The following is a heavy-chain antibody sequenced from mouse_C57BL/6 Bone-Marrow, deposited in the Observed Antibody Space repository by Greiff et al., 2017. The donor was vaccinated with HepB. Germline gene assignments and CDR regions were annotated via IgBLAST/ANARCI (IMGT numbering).Heavy chain of an antibody. J-gene: IGHJ3*01. CDR3: ASPDYGSSYFAY. CDR2: IRNKANGYTT. D-gene: IGHD1-1*01. V-gene: IGHV7-3*01. Sequence: EVKLVESGGGLVQPGGSLSLSCAASGFTFTDYYMSWVRQPPGKALEWLGFIRNKANGYTTEYSASVKGRFTISRDNSQSILYLQMNALRAEDSATYYCASPDYGSSYFAYWGQGTLVTVSA. CDR1: GFTFTDYY.